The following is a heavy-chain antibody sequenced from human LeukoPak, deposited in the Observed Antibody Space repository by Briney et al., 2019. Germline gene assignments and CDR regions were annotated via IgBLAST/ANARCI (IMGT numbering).Heavy chain of an antibody. CDR2: IYYSGSI. Sequence: SETLSLTCTVSGGSISSSSYYWGWIRQPPGKGLEWVGSIYYSGSIYYNPSLKSRVTISVDTSKNQFSLKLSSVTAADTAVYYCARHPANYYDSSGYYYFDYWGQGTLVTVSS. CDR1: GGSISSSSYY. CDR3: ARHPANYYDSSGYYYFDY. V-gene: IGHV4-39*01. D-gene: IGHD3-22*01. J-gene: IGHJ4*02.